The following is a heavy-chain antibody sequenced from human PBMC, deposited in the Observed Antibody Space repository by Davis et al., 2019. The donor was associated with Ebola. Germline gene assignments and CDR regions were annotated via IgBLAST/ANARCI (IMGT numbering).Heavy chain of an antibody. D-gene: IGHD6-19*01. V-gene: IGHV1-58*01. CDR1: GFTFTSSA. Sequence: SVKVSCKASGFTFTSSAVQWVRQARGQRLEWIGWIVVGSGNTNYAQKFQERVTITRDMSTSTAYMELSSLRSEDTAVYYCAAAPKSVAAYDYWGQGTLVTVSS. CDR3: AAAPKSVAAYDY. CDR2: IVVGSGNT. J-gene: IGHJ4*02.